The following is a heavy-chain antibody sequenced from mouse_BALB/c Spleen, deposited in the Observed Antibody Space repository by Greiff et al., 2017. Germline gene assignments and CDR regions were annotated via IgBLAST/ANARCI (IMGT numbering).Heavy chain of an antibody. Sequence: EVQVVESGGGLVQPGGSLKLSCAASGFTFSSYGMSWVRQTPDKRLELVATFSDGGSYTYYPDSVKGRFTISRDNAKNNLYLQMSSLKSEDTAMYYCARDRGLRRTWFAYWGQGTLVTVSA. CDR1: GFTFSSYG. V-gene: IGHV5-6*01. J-gene: IGHJ3*01. D-gene: IGHD2-4*01. CDR3: ARDRGLRRTWFAY. CDR2: FSDGGSYT.